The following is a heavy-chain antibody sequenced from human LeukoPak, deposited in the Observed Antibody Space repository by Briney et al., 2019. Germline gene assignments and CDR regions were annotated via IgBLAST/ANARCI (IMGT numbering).Heavy chain of an antibody. D-gene: IGHD3-10*01. CDR1: GFTFSSYS. V-gene: IGHV3-21*01. CDR3: ARPYYYGSGVPGAFDI. CDR2: ISSSSSYI. Sequence: NPGGSLRLSCAASGFTFSSYSMNWVRQAPGKGLEWVSSISSSSSYIYYADSVKGRFTISRDNAKNSLYLQMNSLRAEDTAVYYCARPYYYGSGVPGAFDIWGQGTMVTVSS. J-gene: IGHJ3*02.